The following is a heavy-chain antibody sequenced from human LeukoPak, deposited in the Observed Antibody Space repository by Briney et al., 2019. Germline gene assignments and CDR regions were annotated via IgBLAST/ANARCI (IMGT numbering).Heavy chain of an antibody. D-gene: IGHD2-15*01. Sequence: PSETLSLTCAVYGGSFSGYYWSWIRQPPGKGLEWVGEINHSGSTNYNPSLKRRVTMSVDTSKNHFSMKLSSVTAADTAVYYCARDVVAWNHAFDIWGQGTVVTVSS. J-gene: IGHJ3*02. V-gene: IGHV4-34*01. CDR2: INHSGST. CDR3: ARDVVAWNHAFDI. CDR1: GGSFSGYY.